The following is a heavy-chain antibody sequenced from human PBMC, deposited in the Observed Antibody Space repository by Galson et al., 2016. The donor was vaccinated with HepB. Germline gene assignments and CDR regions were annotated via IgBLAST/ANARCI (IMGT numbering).Heavy chain of an antibody. J-gene: IGHJ2*01. CDR1: VGSISDNY. CDR3: ARATRDSGHDLYWYFDL. CDR2: IFYTGAT. V-gene: IGHV4-59*01. D-gene: IGHD5-12*01. Sequence: SETLSLTCSVSVGSISDNYWTWIRQPPGKGLEWIGSIFYTGATNYVPSLRRRVTMSVDTSKNQFSLKLISVTAADTAVYYCARATRDSGHDLYWYFDLWGRGALVTVAP.